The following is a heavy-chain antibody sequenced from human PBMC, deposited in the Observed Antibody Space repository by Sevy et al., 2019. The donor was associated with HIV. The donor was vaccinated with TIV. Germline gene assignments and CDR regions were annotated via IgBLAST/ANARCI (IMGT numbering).Heavy chain of an antibody. CDR3: ARDGGSYGFLY. Sequence: GGSLRLSCAASGFTVSSNYMSWVRQAPGKGLEWVSVIYSGGSTYYADSVKGRFTISRDNSKTTLYLQMNSLGAEDTAVYYCARDGGSYGFLYWGQGTLVTVSS. CDR1: GFTVSSNY. V-gene: IGHV3-66*02. CDR2: IYSGGST. J-gene: IGHJ4*02. D-gene: IGHD5-18*01.